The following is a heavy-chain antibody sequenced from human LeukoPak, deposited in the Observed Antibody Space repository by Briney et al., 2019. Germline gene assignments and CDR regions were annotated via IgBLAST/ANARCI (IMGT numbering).Heavy chain of an antibody. D-gene: IGHD6-19*01. Sequence: GASVKVSCKASRYTFTDYYIHWVRQAPGQGLEWIGWIYPNTGGTNYPQQFEGRITMTRDTSISTAYMELTRLRFDDTAVYYCATGINYNSGWYGSFDSWGQGSLVTVSS. CDR1: RYTFTDYY. V-gene: IGHV1-2*02. CDR3: ATGINYNSGWYGSFDS. CDR2: IYPNTGGT. J-gene: IGHJ4*02.